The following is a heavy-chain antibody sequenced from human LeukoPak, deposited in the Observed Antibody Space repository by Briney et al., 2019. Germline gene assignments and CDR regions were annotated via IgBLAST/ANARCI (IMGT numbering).Heavy chain of an antibody. CDR3: AKGANYDSSGYFTY. J-gene: IGHJ4*02. CDR1: GFTFDDYA. V-gene: IGHV3-9*01. D-gene: IGHD3-22*01. Sequence: GRSLRLSCAASGFTFDDYAMHWVRQAPGKGLEWVSGISWNSGSIGYADSVQGRFTISRDNAKNSLYLQRNSLRAEDTALYYCAKGANYDSSGYFTYWGQGTLVTVSS. CDR2: ISWNSGSI.